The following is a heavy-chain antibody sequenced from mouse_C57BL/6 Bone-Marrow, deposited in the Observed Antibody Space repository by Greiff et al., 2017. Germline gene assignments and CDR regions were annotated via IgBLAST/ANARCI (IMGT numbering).Heavy chain of an antibody. V-gene: IGHV1-49*01. J-gene: IGHJ3*01. D-gene: IGHD2-5*01. CDR2: FTMYSDAT. CDR3: ARGGDSNPFAY. CDR1: YFAFMASA. Sequence: LKQSGAELVRPGSSVKLSCKASYFAFMASAMHWVKQRPGHGLEWIGTFTMYSDATEYSENFKGKATLTANKSSSTAYMELSSLTSEDSAVYYCARGGDSNPFAYWGQGTLVTVSA.